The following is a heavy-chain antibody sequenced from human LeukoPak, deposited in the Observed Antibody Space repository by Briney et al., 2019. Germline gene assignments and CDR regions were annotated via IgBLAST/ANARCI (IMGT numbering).Heavy chain of an antibody. Sequence: PAASVKVSCKASRGTFSSYAISWVRQAPGQGLDWMGGIIPIFGTANYAQKFQGRVTITADKSTSTAYMELSSLRSEDTAVYYCARGGGYCSGGSCYSYFDYWGQGTLVTVSS. CDR2: IIPIFGTA. CDR1: RGTFSSYA. D-gene: IGHD2-15*01. J-gene: IGHJ4*02. CDR3: ARGGGYCSGGSCYSYFDY. V-gene: IGHV1-69*06.